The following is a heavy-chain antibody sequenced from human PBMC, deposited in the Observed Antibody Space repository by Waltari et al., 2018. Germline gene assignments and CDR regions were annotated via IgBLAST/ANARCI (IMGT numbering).Heavy chain of an antibody. Sequence: EIQLVESGGDLVQPGGSLRLSCVTSGFPFHNFWMAWVRQVPGKGLQWLAPIKHDGSETYHVDSVKGRFTISRDNARNSLYLEMDRLRVEDTGVYYCAREGLTEEAAYWGQGTLVTVSS. CDR3: AREGLTEEAAY. D-gene: IGHD4-4*01. J-gene: IGHJ4*02. CDR2: IKHDGSET. V-gene: IGHV3-7*01. CDR1: GFPFHNFW.